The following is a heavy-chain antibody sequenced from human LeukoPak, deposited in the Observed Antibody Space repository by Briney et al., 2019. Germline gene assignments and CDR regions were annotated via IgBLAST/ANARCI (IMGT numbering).Heavy chain of an antibody. Sequence: SGGSLRLSCAASGFTFSDYAMSWVRQAPGGGLEWVSAISGSGDKTFHADSVKGRFTTSRDNSKNTLSLQMNSLRLEDSAVYFCAKDTSAWWYHRAYMNVWGTGTTVTVSS. V-gene: IGHV3-23*01. CDR2: ISGSGDKT. D-gene: IGHD2-15*01. J-gene: IGHJ6*03. CDR3: AKDTSAWWYHRAYMNV. CDR1: GFTFSDYA.